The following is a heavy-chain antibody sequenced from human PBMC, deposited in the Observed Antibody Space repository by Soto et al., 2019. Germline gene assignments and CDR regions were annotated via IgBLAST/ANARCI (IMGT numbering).Heavy chain of an antibody. V-gene: IGHV4-30-4*01. Sequence: QVQLQESGPGLVKPSQTLSLTCTVSGVSITSGDYYWSWIRQPPGKGLECIGYIHYRGNTYYNPSLESRAAISVDTSKNQFSLNLTSVTAADTAVYYCARARVRMTNRFDPWGQGTLVTVSS. D-gene: IGHD3-10*01. CDR1: GVSITSGDYY. J-gene: IGHJ5*02. CDR2: IHYRGNT. CDR3: ARARVRMTNRFDP.